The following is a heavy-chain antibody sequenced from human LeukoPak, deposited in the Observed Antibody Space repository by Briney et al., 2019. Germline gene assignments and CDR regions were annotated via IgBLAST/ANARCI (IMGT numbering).Heavy chain of an antibody. CDR2: ISGSGGST. D-gene: IGHD3-10*01. CDR3: AKCLGREVGELFYDAFDI. CDR1: GFTFSSYA. Sequence: PGGSLRLSCAASGFTFSSYAMSWVRQAPGKGLEWVSAISGSGGSTYYADSVKGRFTISRDNSKNTLYLQMNSLRAEDTAVYYCAKCLGREVGELFYDAFDIWGQGTMVTVSS. J-gene: IGHJ3*02. V-gene: IGHV3-23*01.